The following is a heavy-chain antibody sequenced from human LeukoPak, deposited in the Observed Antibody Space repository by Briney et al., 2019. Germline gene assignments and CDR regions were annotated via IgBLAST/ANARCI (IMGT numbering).Heavy chain of an antibody. J-gene: IGHJ6*02. Sequence: ASVKLSCKASGYTFTSYYMHWVRQAPGQGLEWMGIINPSGGSTTYAQKFQGRVTMTRDTSTSTVYMELSSLRSEDTAVYYCARDIMVMTYYYYYGMDVWGQGTTVTVPS. V-gene: IGHV1-46*01. CDR2: INPSGGST. D-gene: IGHD2-21*02. CDR3: ARDIMVMTYYYYYGMDV. CDR1: GYTFTSYY.